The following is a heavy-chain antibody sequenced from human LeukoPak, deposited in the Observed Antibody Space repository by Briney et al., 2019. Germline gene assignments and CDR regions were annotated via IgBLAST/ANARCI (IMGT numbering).Heavy chain of an antibody. Sequence: AASVKVSCKASGYTFTSYDINWVRQATGQGLEWMGWMNPNSGNTGYAQKFQGRVTMTRNTSISTAYMELSRLRFDDTAVYYCARGSHRWYSASWSENYWGQGTLVTVSS. CDR2: MNPNSGNT. J-gene: IGHJ4*02. V-gene: IGHV1-8*01. CDR3: ARGSHRWYSASWSENY. CDR1: GYTFTSYD. D-gene: IGHD6-13*01.